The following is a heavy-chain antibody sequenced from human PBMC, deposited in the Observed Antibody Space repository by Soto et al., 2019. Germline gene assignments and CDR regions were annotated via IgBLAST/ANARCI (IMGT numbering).Heavy chain of an antibody. Sequence: PSETLSLTCAVYGWSFSGYYWTWIRQPPGTGLEWIGEINHSGSTNYNPSLKSRVTISVDTSKNQFSLKLTSVTAADTAVYYCASDNLPGLFAYWGQGTLVPVSS. CDR2: INHSGST. D-gene: IGHD1-1*01. J-gene: IGHJ4*02. CDR1: GWSFSGYY. CDR3: ASDNLPGLFAY. V-gene: IGHV4-34*01.